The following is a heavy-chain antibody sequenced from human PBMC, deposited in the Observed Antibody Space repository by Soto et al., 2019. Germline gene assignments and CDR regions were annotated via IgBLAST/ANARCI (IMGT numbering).Heavy chain of an antibody. CDR2: IYYSGST. V-gene: IGHV4-59*08. CDR3: ARQIVGLAPNWFDP. J-gene: IGHJ5*02. CDR1: GGSISSYY. Sequence: NPSETLSLTCTVSGGSISSYYWSWIRQPPGKGLEWIGYIYYSGSTNYNPSLKSRVTISVDTSKNQFSLKLSSVTAADTAVYYCARQIVGLAPNWFDPWGQGTLVTVSS. D-gene: IGHD3-9*01.